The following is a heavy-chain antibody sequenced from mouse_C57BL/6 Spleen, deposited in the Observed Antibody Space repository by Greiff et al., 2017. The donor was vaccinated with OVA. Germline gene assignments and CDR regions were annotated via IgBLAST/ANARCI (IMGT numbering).Heavy chain of an antibody. CDR2: INPNYGTT. D-gene: IGHD2-3*01. Sequence: EVQLQQSGPELVKPGASVKISCKASGYSFTDYNMNWVKQSNGKSLEWIGVINPNYGTTSYNQKFKGKATLTVDQSSSTAYMQLNSLTSEDSAVYYWARFDGYPSYYAMDYWGQGTSVTVSS. CDR3: ARFDGYPSYYAMDY. CDR1: GYSFTDYN. V-gene: IGHV1-39*01. J-gene: IGHJ4*01.